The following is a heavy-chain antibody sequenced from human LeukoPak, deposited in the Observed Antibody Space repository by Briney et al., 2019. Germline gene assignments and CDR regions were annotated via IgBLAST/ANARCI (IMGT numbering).Heavy chain of an antibody. CDR3: AKGGHYSFFDY. J-gene: IGHJ4*02. Sequence: GGSLRLSCTASGLIFRNYAMTWVRQAPRKGLEWVSTISGDGTETFYADSVKGRFTISRDNSKNTHYLQMSSLRAEDTGIYYCAKGGHYSFFDYWGQGTLVTVSS. CDR1: GLIFRNYA. D-gene: IGHD4-11*01. V-gene: IGHV3-23*01. CDR2: ISGDGTET.